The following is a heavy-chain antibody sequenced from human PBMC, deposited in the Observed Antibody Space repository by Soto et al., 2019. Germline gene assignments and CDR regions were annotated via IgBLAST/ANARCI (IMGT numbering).Heavy chain of an antibody. J-gene: IGHJ4*02. V-gene: IGHV4-59*01. CDR2: IYYSGTT. D-gene: IGHD6-25*01. Sequence: VQLQESGPGLVKSSETLSLTCSVSGGSISGYSFSWNRQPPGKGLEWIGHIYYSGTTNYNPSLKSRVXXSXDXXKNQFSLKVNSVTTADTAVYYCARHVSSGSSPFDYWGQGTLVTVSS. CDR1: GGSISGYS. CDR3: ARHVSSGSSPFDY.